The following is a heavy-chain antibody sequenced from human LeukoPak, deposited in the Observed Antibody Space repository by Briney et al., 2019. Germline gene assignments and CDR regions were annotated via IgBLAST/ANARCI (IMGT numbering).Heavy chain of an antibody. D-gene: IGHD7-27*01. CDR1: GFTFSSYG. CDR2: IWYDGSNK. J-gene: IGHJ5*02. CDR3: ASTVLGRADWLDP. Sequence: PGRSLRLSCAASGFTFSSYGMHWVRQAPGKGLEWVAVIWYDGSNKYYADSVKGRFTISRDNSRNTLYLQMNSLRVEDTAVYFCASTVLGRADWLDPWGQGTLVTVSS. V-gene: IGHV3-33*01.